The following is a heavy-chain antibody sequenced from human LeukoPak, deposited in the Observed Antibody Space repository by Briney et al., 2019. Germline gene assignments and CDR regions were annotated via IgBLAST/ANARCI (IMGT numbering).Heavy chain of an antibody. D-gene: IGHD3-22*01. V-gene: IGHV2-70*11. CDR3: ARMRRYYDSSGYPDY. Sequence: SGPTLVDPTPTLTLTCTFSGFSLRTRGMCVSWIRQPPGKALEWLARIDWDDDKYYNTSLKTRLTISRDTSKNQVVLTMTNMDPVDTATYYCARMRRYYDSSGYPDYWGQGTLVTVSS. CDR1: GFSLRTRGMC. CDR2: IDWDDDK. J-gene: IGHJ4*02.